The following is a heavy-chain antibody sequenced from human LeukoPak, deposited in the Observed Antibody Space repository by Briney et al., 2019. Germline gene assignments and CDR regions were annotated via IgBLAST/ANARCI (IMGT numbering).Heavy chain of an antibody. D-gene: IGHD1-20*01. V-gene: IGHV1-18*03. CDR2: ISAYNGNT. CDR1: GYTFTSYG. CDR3: ARDAGITGTTSLNY. J-gene: IGHJ4*02. Sequence: ASVKVSCKASGYTFTSYGITWVRQAPGQGLEWMGWISAYNGNTNYAQKLQGRVTMTTDTSASTAYMELSSLRSEDMAVYYCARDAGITGTTSLNYWGQGTLVTVSS.